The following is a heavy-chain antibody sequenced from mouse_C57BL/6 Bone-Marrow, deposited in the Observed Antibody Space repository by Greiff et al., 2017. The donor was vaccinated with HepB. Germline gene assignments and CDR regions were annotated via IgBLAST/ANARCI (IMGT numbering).Heavy chain of an antibody. V-gene: IGHV1-15*01. CDR3: DSKHYFDY. CDR2: IDPETGGT. CDR1: GYTFTDYE. Sequence: VQLQQSGAELVRPGASVTLSCKASGYTFTDYEMHWVKQTPVHGLEWIGAIDPETGGTAYNQKFKGKAKLTADKSSSTAYMELRSLTSEDSAVYYYDSKHYFDYWGQGTTLTVSS. D-gene: IGHD2-5*01. J-gene: IGHJ2*01.